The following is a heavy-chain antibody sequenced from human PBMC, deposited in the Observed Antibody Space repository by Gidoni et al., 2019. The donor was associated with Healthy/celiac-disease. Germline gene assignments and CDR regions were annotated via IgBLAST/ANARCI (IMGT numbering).Heavy chain of an antibody. CDR2: ISSSSSYI. Sequence: EVQLVESGGGLVKPGGSLRLSCAASGFPFSSYRMNWVRQAPGKGLEWVSSISSSSSYIYYADSVKGRFTISRDNAKNSLYLQMNSLRAEDTAVYYCARVEWLQLMFVESAQVDYWGQGTLVTVSS. CDR3: ARVEWLQLMFVESAQVDY. V-gene: IGHV3-21*01. CDR1: GFPFSSYR. J-gene: IGHJ4*02. D-gene: IGHD5-12*01.